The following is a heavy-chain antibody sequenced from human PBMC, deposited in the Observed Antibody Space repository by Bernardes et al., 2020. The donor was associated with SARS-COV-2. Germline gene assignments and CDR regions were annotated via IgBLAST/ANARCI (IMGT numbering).Heavy chain of an antibody. Sequence: GGSLGLSCAASGFTFWKYAMHWVRQAPGKGLEWVAIISYDGTTRYNADSVKGRFTISRDNSKNTLYLQMNSLTAEDTAMYYCAREWEDYTSSLFDYWGLGTLVTVSS. CDR3: AREWEDYTSSLFDY. D-gene: IGHD6-6*01. CDR1: GFTFWKYA. CDR2: ISYDGTTR. J-gene: IGHJ4*02. V-gene: IGHV3-30-3*01.